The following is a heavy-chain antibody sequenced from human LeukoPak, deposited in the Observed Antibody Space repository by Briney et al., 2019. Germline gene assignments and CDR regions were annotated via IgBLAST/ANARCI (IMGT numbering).Heavy chain of an antibody. D-gene: IGHD3-22*01. CDR2: TYYRSKWYH. CDR1: GDSVSSNSAA. V-gene: IGHV6-1*01. CDR3: ARGSYTFYYDSSGYGWFDP. Sequence: SQTLSLTCAISGDSVSSNSAAWNWIRQSPSRGLEWLGRTYYRSKWYHDYAVSVKSRISINPDTSKNQFSLQLKYVTPEDTAVYYCARGSYTFYYDSSGYGWFDPWGQGTLVTVSS. J-gene: IGHJ5*02.